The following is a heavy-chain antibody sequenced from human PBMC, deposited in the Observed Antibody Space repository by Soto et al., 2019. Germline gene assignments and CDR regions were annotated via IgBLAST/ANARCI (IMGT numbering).Heavy chain of an antibody. Sequence: GGSLRLSCAASGFTFSSYAMSWVRQAPGKGLEWVSAISGSGGSTYYADSVKGRFTISRDNSKNTLYLQMNSLRAEDTAVYYCAGPAPGGELPYYNYGMDVWGQGTTVTVSS. CDR2: ISGSGGST. CDR3: AGPAPGGELPYYNYGMDV. J-gene: IGHJ6*02. D-gene: IGHD1-26*01. V-gene: IGHV3-23*01. CDR1: GFTFSSYA.